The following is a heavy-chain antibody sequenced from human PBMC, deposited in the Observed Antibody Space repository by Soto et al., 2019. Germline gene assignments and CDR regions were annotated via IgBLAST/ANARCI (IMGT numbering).Heavy chain of an antibody. Sequence: QVQLQESGPGLVKPSQTLSLTCTVSGGSISRGDYYWSWIRQPPGKGLEWFGYIYYRGGTYYNPSLKTRFTISVATTKSQFSLKLSSVTAAGRAVYYCARDWDTGGGYFDYWGQGTLVTVSS. V-gene: IGHV4-30-4*01. J-gene: IGHJ4*02. CDR2: IYYRGGT. CDR1: GGSISRGDYY. CDR3: ARDWDTGGGYFDY. D-gene: IGHD5-18*01.